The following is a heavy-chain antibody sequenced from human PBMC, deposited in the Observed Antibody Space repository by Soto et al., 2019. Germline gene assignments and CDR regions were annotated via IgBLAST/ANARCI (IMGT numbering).Heavy chain of an antibody. CDR3: TTGLSNGYYNFDY. D-gene: IGHD3-22*01. V-gene: IGHV3-15*01. Sequence: HLVESGGGLVKPGGSLRLSCAASGFTFNNVWMSWVRQAPGKGLEWVGRIKGEADGGTTDYAAPVKGRITISRDHSKDTLYLQMNSLKTEDTAVYYCTTGLSNGYYNFDYWGQGTPVTVSS. CDR2: IKGEADGGTT. J-gene: IGHJ4*02. CDR1: GFTFNNVW.